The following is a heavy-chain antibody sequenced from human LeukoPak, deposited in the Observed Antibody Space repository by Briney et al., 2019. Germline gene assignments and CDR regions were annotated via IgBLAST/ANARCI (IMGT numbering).Heavy chain of an antibody. Sequence: PGGSLRLSCAASGFTVSSNYMSWVRQAPGKGLEWVSVIYSGGSTYYADSVKGRFTISRDNSKNTLYLQMNSLRAEDTAVYYCAAAGPDYYYGMDVWGQGNTVTVSS. CDR2: IYSGGST. CDR1: GFTVSSNY. CDR3: AAAGPDYYYGMDV. D-gene: IGHD6-13*01. J-gene: IGHJ6*02. V-gene: IGHV3-53*01.